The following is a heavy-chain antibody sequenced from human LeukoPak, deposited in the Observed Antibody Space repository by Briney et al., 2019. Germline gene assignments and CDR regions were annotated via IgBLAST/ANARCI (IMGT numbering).Heavy chain of an antibody. CDR3: AILFGVGSSDY. D-gene: IGHD3-3*01. Sequence: SETLSLTCTVSGGSISSYYWGWIRQPPGKGLEWIGSIYYSGSTYYNPSLKSRVTISVDTSKNQFSLKLSSVTAADTAVYYCAILFGVGSSDYGGQGTLVNVSS. J-gene: IGHJ4*02. CDR2: IYYSGST. V-gene: IGHV4-39*01. CDR1: GGSISSYY.